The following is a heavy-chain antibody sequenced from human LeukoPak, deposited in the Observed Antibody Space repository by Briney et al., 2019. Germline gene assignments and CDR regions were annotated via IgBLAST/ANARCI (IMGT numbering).Heavy chain of an antibody. J-gene: IGHJ4*02. D-gene: IGHD6-19*01. CDR1: GFTFSTYG. CDR2: IGYAGNNK. V-gene: IGHV3-30*02. Sequence: GGSLRLSCAASGFTFSTYGIHCVRQAPGKGLEWVAFIGYAGNNKYYADSVKGRFTISRDTPKSTLYLQMNSLRVEDTAVYYCASWPVGWYGEDSWGQGTLVTVSS. CDR3: ASWPVGWYGEDS.